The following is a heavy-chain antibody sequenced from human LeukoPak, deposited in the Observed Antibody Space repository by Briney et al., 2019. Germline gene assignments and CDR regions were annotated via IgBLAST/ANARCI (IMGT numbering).Heavy chain of an antibody. V-gene: IGHV3-30*19. CDR1: GFPFSSYG. D-gene: IGHD1-26*01. CDR3: ARDPYSGSYSDAFDI. CDR2: ISYDGSNK. J-gene: IGHJ3*02. Sequence: PGGSLRLSCAPSGFPFSSYGMHWVRQAPGKGLEWVAVISYDGSNKYYADSVKGRFTISRDNSKNTLYLQMNSLRAEDTAVYYCARDPYSGSYSDAFDIWGQGTMVTVSS.